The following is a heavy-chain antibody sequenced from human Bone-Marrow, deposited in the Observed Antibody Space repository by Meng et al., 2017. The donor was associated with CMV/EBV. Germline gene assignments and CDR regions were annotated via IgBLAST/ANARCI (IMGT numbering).Heavy chain of an antibody. CDR3: TRDPIAAPLGYYYNGMDV. CDR2: IRSKAYGGTT. Sequence: GESLKISCTASGFTFGDYAMSWVRQAPGKGLEWVGFIRSKAYGGTTEYAASVKGRFTISRDESKSIAYLQMNSLKTEDTAVYYCTRDPIAAPLGYYYNGMDVWGQGTTVTVSS. D-gene: IGHD6-6*01. CDR1: GFTFGDYA. V-gene: IGHV3-49*04. J-gene: IGHJ6*02.